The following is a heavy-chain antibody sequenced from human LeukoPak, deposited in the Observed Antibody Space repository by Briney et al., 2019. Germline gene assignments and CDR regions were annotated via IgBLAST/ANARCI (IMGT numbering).Heavy chain of an antibody. V-gene: IGHV1-2*02. D-gene: IGHD2-15*01. CDR3: SSEAYCNGGRCSGQRVAS. CDR1: GYTFTAYY. J-gene: IGHJ5*01. CDR2: IDSKNGDT. Sequence: ASVKVSCKASGYTFTAYYMHWVRQAPGQGLEWMGWIDSKNGDTKYAQKFQSRLIITRETSIGIAYMELRSLISDDTAGYYCSSEAYCNGGRCSGQRVASWGQGTPVTVPS.